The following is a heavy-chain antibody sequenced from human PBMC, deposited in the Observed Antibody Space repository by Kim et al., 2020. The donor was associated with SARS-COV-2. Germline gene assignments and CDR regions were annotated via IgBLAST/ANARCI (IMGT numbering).Heavy chain of an antibody. CDR1: GYSFTSYW. D-gene: IGHD3-10*01. J-gene: IGHJ5*02. CDR2: IYPGDSDT. CDR3: ARRYGSGRNEKNWFDP. V-gene: IGHV5-51*01. Sequence: GESLKISCKGSGYSFTSYWIGWVRQMPGKGLEWMGIIYPGDSDTRYSPSFQGQVTISADKSISTAYLQWSSLKASDTAMYYCARRYGSGRNEKNWFDPWGQGTLVTVSS.